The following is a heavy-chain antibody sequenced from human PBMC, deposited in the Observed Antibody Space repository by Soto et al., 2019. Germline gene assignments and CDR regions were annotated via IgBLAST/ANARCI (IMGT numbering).Heavy chain of an antibody. J-gene: IGHJ4*02. CDR1: GFTFSSYG. CDR2: IWYDGSNK. CDR3: ARVSKAARPYFDY. Sequence: HPGGSLRLSCAASGFTFSSYGMHWVRQAPGKGLEWVAVIWYDGSNKYYADSVKGRFTISRDNSKNTLYLQMNSLRAEDTAVYYCARVSKAARPYFDYWGQGTLVTVSS. D-gene: IGHD6-6*01. V-gene: IGHV3-33*01.